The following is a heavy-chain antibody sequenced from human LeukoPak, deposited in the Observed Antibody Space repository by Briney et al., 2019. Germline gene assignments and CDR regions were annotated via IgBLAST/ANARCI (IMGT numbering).Heavy chain of an antibody. D-gene: IGHD6-13*01. Sequence: SETLSLTCAVYGGSFSGYYWSWIRQPPGKGLEWIGEINHSGSTNYNPSLKSRVTISVDTSKNQFSLKLSSVTAADTAVYYCVRAVGGSSWYYFDYWGQGTLVTVSS. CDR3: VRAVGGSSWYYFDY. CDR2: INHSGST. CDR1: GGSFSGYY. J-gene: IGHJ4*02. V-gene: IGHV4-34*01.